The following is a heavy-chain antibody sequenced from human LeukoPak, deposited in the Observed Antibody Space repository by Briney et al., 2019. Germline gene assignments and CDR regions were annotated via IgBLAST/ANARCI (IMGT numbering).Heavy chain of an antibody. D-gene: IGHD5-24*01. Sequence: GGSLRLSCAASGFTVSSNYMSWVRQAPGKGLEWVSVIYSGGSTYYADSVKGRFTISRDNSKNTLYLQMNSLRAEDTAVYYCARAQRGTNPYHFDYWGQGTLVTVSS. CDR1: GFTVSSNY. J-gene: IGHJ4*02. CDR2: IYSGGST. V-gene: IGHV3-66*02. CDR3: ARAQRGTNPYHFDY.